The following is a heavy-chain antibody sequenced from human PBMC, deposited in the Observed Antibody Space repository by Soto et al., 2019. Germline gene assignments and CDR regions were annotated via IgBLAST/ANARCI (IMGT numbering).Heavy chain of an antibody. Sequence: GASVKVSCKASGYTFTSYGISWVRQAPGQGLEWMGWISAYNGNANYAQKLQGRVTMTTDTSTSTAYMELRSLRSDDTAVYYCARGPPPNEWFYTRWLDSRGQGTLVTVSS. CDR3: ARGPPPNEWFYTRWLDS. D-gene: IGHD3-3*01. J-gene: IGHJ5*01. V-gene: IGHV1-18*01. CDR2: ISAYNGNA. CDR1: GYTFTSYG.